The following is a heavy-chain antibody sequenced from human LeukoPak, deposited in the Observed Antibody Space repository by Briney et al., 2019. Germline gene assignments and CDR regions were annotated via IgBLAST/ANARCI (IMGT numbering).Heavy chain of an antibody. D-gene: IGHD3-10*01. V-gene: IGHV3-74*01. J-gene: IGHJ4*02. CDR3: ASDYGSGSYYDY. Sequence: GGSLRLSCAASGITFPTYWMHWVRQAPGKGLVWVSRINSDGSSTSYADSVKGRFTISRDNAKNTLYRQMNSLRAEDTAVYYCASDYGSGSYYDYWGQGTLVTVSS. CDR2: INSDGSST. CDR1: GITFPTYW.